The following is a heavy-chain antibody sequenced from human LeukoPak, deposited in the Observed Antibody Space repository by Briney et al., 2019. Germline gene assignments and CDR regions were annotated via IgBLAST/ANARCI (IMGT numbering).Heavy chain of an antibody. D-gene: IGHD3-22*01. V-gene: IGHV1-18*01. Sequence: ASVRVSCKASGYSFTNYGISWVRQAPGQGLEWMGWISAYNGYTHFAQKFQGRVTMTTDTSTSTAYMELRSLRSDDTAVYYCARGFPPRRNYDSSGYYSYYFDHWGQGTLVTVSS. CDR1: GYSFTNYG. CDR2: ISAYNGYT. CDR3: ARGFPPRRNYDSSGYYSYYFDH. J-gene: IGHJ4*02.